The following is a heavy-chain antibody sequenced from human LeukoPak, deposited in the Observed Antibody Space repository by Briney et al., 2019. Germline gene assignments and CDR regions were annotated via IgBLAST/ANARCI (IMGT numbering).Heavy chain of an antibody. CDR3: VKDQHCSTISCATGTGFDP. J-gene: IGHJ5*02. CDR2: ISSTGGST. Sequence: GGSLRLSCSAPGFTFSNYAMHWVRQAPGKGLEFVSGISSTGGSTNYPDSVKDRFSISRDNSKNTLYLQMTSLRADDTAVYYCVKDQHCSTISCATGTGFDPWGQGTSVTVSS. CDR1: GFTFSNYA. V-gene: IGHV3-64D*06. D-gene: IGHD2-2*01.